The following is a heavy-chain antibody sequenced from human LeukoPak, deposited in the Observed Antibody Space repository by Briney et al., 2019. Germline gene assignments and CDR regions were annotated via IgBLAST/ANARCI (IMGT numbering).Heavy chain of an antibody. J-gene: IGHJ6*03. CDR3: ARKLLEEQWLAFYYYMDV. CDR2: MSYSGTK. Sequence: SETLSLTCNVSGVSMSGYYWSWIRQSPGKGLEWIAYMSYSGTKNSNPSLKSRVTMSVDTSKSQFSLKLSSVTAADTAVYCCARKLLEEQWLAFYYYMDVWGKGTTVTVSS. D-gene: IGHD6-19*01. CDR1: GVSMSGYY. V-gene: IGHV4-59*08.